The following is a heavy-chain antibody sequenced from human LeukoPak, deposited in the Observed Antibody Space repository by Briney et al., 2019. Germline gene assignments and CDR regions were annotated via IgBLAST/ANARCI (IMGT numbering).Heavy chain of an antibody. CDR3: AREYSAFDY. J-gene: IGHJ4*02. V-gene: IGHV4-61*01. D-gene: IGHD6-13*01. CDR1: GDPISGYSNYK. CDR2: IYCHGST. Sequence: KPSETLALTCTVSGDPISGYSNYKWSWIRQPPGKGLEWIGYIYCHGSTNYNPSLKSRVTISVDTSKNQFSLKLGSVTAADTAVYFCAREYSAFDYWGQGTLVTVSS.